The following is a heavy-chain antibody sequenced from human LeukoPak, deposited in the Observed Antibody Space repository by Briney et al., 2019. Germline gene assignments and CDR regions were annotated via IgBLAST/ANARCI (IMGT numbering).Heavy chain of an antibody. J-gene: IGHJ4*02. Sequence: GGSLRLSCAASGFTFRFYGMSWVRQAPGKGLEWISYIVSSGTTIYYADSVKGRFTISRDNAKNSLFLQKNSLRAEDTAVYYCARERFYSGSFYYFDYWGQGALVTVSS. CDR2: IVSSGTTI. D-gene: IGHD1-26*01. CDR3: ARERFYSGSFYYFDY. CDR1: GFTFRFYG. V-gene: IGHV3-48*03.